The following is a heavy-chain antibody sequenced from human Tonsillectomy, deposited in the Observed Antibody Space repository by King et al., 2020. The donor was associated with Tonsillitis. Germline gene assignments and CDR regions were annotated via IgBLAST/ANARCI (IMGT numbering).Heavy chain of an antibody. Sequence: VQLQESGPGLVQPSETLSLTCAVSDYFISSGYYWGWIRQPPGKGLEGIGSFNHSGSPSNNPSPKSRVTISVDTSKNQFSLKLTSVTAADTAVYYCARGVGYCTGGSCRFYFFDYWGQGTLVTVSS. V-gene: IGHV4-38-2*01. J-gene: IGHJ4*02. CDR1: DYFISSGYY. CDR2: FNHSGSP. CDR3: ARGVGYCTGGSCRFYFFDY. D-gene: IGHD2-15*01.